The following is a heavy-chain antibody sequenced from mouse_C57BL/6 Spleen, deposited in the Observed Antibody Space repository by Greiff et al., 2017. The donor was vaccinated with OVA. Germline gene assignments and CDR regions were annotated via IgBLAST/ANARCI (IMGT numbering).Heavy chain of an antibody. CDR3: ARVYYGSEGWYFDV. CDR2: IYPGDGDT. J-gene: IGHJ1*03. D-gene: IGHD1-1*01. CDR1: GYAFSSSW. Sequence: QVQLKQSGPELVKPGASVKISCKASGYAFSSSWMNWVKQRPGKGLEWIGRIYPGDGDTNYNGKFKGKATLTADKSSSTAYMQLSSLTSEDSAVYFCARVYYGSEGWYFDVWGTGTTVTVSS. V-gene: IGHV1-82*01.